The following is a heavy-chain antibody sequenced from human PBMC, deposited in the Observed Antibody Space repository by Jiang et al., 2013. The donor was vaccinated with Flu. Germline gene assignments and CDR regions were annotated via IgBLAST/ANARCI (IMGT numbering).Heavy chain of an antibody. Sequence: SVKVSCKASGYTFTSYGISWVRQAPGQGLEWMGWISAYNGNTNYAQKLQGRVTMTTDTSTSTAYMELRSLRSDDTAVYYCAIIAVAGTEYYYGMDVWGQGTTVTVSS. CDR1: GYTFTSYG. J-gene: IGHJ6*02. V-gene: IGHV1-18*04. D-gene: IGHD6-19*01. CDR2: ISAYNGNT. CDR3: AIIAVAGTEYYYGMDV.